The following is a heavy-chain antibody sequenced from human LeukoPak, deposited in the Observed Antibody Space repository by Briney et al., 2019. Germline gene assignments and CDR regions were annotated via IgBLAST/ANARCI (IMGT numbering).Heavy chain of an antibody. V-gene: IGHV3-23*01. Sequence: GGSLRLACAASGFTFSSYAMSWFRQAPGEGLEWVSAISGSGGSTYYADSVKGRFTISRDNSKNTLYLQMNSLRAEDTAVYYCAKPDSSGYYYRPYYFDYWGQGTLVTVSS. J-gene: IGHJ4*02. CDR2: ISGSGGST. CDR1: GFTFSSYA. CDR3: AKPDSSGYYYRPYYFDY. D-gene: IGHD3-22*01.